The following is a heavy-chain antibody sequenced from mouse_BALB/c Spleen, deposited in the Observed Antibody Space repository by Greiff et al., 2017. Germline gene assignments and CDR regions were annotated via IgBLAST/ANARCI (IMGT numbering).Heavy chain of an antibody. CDR2: IYPGNSDT. D-gene: IGHD2-2*01. Sequence: VQLQQSGTVLARPGASVKMSCKASGYSFTSYWMHWVKQRPGQGLEWIGAIYPGNSDTSYNQKFKGKAKLTAVTSASTAYMELSSLTNEDSAVYYCTREGDGYDNWYFDVWGAGTTVTVSS. CDR1: GYSFTSYW. J-gene: IGHJ1*01. CDR3: TREGDGYDNWYFDV. V-gene: IGHV1-5*01.